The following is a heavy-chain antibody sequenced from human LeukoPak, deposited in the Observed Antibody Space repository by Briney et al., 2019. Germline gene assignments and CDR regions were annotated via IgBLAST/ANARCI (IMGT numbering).Heavy chain of an antibody. CDR2: VSGGGDGT. CDR1: GFTFRDCA. D-gene: IGHD4-11*01. V-gene: IGHV3-23*01. CDR3: AKATQGYSNFFDH. Sequence: PGGSLRLSCAASGFTFRDCAMTWVRQAPGEGLEWVSSVSGGGDGTHYADSVKGRFTVSRDNSRSTLYLQMDSLRAEDTAVYYCAKATQGYSNFFDHWGQGTLITVSS. J-gene: IGHJ4*02.